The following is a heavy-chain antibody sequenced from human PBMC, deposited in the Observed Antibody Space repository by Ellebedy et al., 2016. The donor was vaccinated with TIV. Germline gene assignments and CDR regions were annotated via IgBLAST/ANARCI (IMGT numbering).Heavy chain of an antibody. CDR3: ASQGLGYCSSTSCYAGWFDP. V-gene: IGHV3-7*01. Sequence: GESLKISXAASGFTFSNYWMTWVRQSPGKGLEWVANIKQDGSEIYYVDSVKGRFTISRDNAKKYLYLQMNNLRTEDTAVYYCASQGLGYCSSTSCYAGWFDPWGQGTLVTVSS. J-gene: IGHJ5*02. D-gene: IGHD2-2*01. CDR1: GFTFSNYW. CDR2: IKQDGSEI.